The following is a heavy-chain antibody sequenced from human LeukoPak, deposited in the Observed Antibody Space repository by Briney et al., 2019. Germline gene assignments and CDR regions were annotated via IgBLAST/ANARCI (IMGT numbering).Heavy chain of an antibody. Sequence: GGSLRLSCAASGFTFSSSAMSWVRQAPGKGLEWVSAISDNGGYTYYADSVQGRFTISRDNSKSTLCLQMNSLRAEDTAVYYCAKQLGYCSDGSCYFPYWGQGTLVTVSS. J-gene: IGHJ4*02. D-gene: IGHD2-15*01. CDR3: AKQLGYCSDGSCYFPY. CDR1: GFTFSSSA. CDR2: ISDNGGYT. V-gene: IGHV3-23*01.